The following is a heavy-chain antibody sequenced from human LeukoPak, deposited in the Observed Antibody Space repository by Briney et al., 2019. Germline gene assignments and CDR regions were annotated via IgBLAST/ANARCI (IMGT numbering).Heavy chain of an antibody. CDR2: INPNSGGT. Sequence: ASVKVSCKASGYTFTSYDINWVRQATGQGLEWMGWINPNSGGTNYAQKFQGRVTMTRDTSIYTAYMELSRLRSDDTAVYYCARGDILTGFSHWGQGTLVTVSS. CDR1: GYTFTSYD. D-gene: IGHD3-9*01. CDR3: ARGDILTGFSH. V-gene: IGHV1-2*02. J-gene: IGHJ4*02.